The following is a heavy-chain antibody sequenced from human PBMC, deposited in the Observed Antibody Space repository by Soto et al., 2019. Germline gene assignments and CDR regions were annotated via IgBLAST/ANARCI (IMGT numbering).Heavy chain of an antibody. CDR2: LSWNGVTI. CDR3: AASRSYESSDYSGFHYGMDV. Sequence: EAQLVESGGDLVQPGRSLRLSCAASGFTFDDYAMHWVRQIPGKGLQWVSGLSWNGVTIGYAASVKGRFTISRDNAKRALYLHMNALRPDDTALYYYAASRSYESSDYSGFHYGMDVWGLGTTVTVS. CDR1: GFTFDDYA. V-gene: IGHV3-9*01. D-gene: IGHD3-22*01. J-gene: IGHJ6*02.